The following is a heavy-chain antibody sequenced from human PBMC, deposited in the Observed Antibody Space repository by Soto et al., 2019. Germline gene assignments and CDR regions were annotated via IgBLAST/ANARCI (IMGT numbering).Heavy chain of an antibody. CDR1: GFTFSSYG. CDR2: ISYDGSNK. J-gene: IGHJ6*02. D-gene: IGHD3-10*01. CDR3: AKDLGYYYGSGSYGYGMDV. Sequence: QVQLVESGGGVVQPGRSLRLSCAASGFTFSSYGMHWVRQAPGKGLEWVAVISYDGSNKYYADSVKGRFTISRDNSKNTMYLQMNSLRAEDTAVYYCAKDLGYYYGSGSYGYGMDVWGQGTTVTVSS. V-gene: IGHV3-30*18.